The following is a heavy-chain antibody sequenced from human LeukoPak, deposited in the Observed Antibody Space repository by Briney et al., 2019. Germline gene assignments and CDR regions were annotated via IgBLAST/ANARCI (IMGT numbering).Heavy chain of an antibody. V-gene: IGHV3-66*01. CDR2: IYSGSSA. D-gene: IGHD1-14*01. Sequence: GGSLRLSCAASGFTVIDNYMTWVRQAPGKGLEWVSVIYSGSSAYYADSVKGRFTISRDNSKNTPYLQMNSLRAEDTAVYYCATQQGGNPAYWGQGTLVTVSS. J-gene: IGHJ4*02. CDR3: ATQQGGNPAY. CDR1: GFTVIDNY.